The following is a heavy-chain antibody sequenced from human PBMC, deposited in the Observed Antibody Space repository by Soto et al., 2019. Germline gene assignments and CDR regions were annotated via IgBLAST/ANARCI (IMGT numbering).Heavy chain of an antibody. CDR3: LLGSGWKDFDY. Sequence: SETLSLTCTVSGGSISSSSYYWGWIRQPPGKGLEWIGSIYYSGSTYYNPSLKSRVTISVDTSKNQFSLKLSSVTAADTAVYYCLLGSGWKDFDYWGQGTLVTVSS. CDR1: GGSISSSSYY. CDR2: IYYSGST. D-gene: IGHD3-22*01. J-gene: IGHJ4*02. V-gene: IGHV4-39*01.